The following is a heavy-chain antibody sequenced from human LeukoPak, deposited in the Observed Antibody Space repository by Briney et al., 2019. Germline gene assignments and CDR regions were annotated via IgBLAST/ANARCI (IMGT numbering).Heavy chain of an antibody. CDR3: AREGYYGSGSPPSLYFDY. D-gene: IGHD3-10*01. J-gene: IGHJ4*02. CDR2: TSSDLNVK. V-gene: IGHV3-30-3*01. Sequence: GGSLRLSCAASGFTFRNYVIHWVRQAPGKGLEWVAVTSSDLNVKLYADSVKGRFTISRDNSRSTLYLQMNSLRPEDTAIYYCAREGYYGSGSPPSLYFDYWGQGSLVTVSS. CDR1: GFTFRNYV.